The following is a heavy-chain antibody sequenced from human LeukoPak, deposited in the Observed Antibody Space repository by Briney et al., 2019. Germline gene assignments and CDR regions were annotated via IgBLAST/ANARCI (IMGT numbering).Heavy chain of an antibody. CDR3: ARGRVSSSTWYSTYYYYFYMDV. V-gene: IGHV1-46*01. D-gene: IGHD6-13*01. J-gene: IGHJ6*03. Sequence: GASVKVSCKASGGTFSSYAISWVRQAPGQGLEWMGVINPTGGSTSYAQKFQGRVTMTRDMSTSTVYMELSSLRSEDTAVYFCARGRVSSSTWYSTYYYYFYMDVWGKGTTVTVSS. CDR1: GGTFSSYA. CDR2: INPTGGST.